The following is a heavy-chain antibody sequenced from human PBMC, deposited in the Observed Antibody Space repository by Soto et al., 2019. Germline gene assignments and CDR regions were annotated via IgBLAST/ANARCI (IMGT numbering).Heavy chain of an antibody. CDR1: GYTFTTYG. D-gene: IGHD5-12*01. V-gene: IGHV1-18*01. CDR2: ISAHNGNT. Sequence: GSSVKVSCKASGYTFTTYGISWVRQAPGQGLEWMGWISAHNGNTNYAHKLQGRVTVTTDTSTSAAYMELRSLRSDDTTIHYRASSAEVRRGYSGYDLSHWS. CDR3: ASSAEVRRGYSGYDLSH. J-gene: IGHJ1*01.